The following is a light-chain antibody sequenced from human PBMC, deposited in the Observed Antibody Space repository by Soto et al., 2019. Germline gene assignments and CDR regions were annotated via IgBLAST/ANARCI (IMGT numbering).Light chain of an antibody. CDR1: GSGVGTYSF. CDR3: SSYTYNTAI. CDR2: DVS. Sequence: QSALTQPASVSGSPGQSITISCTGTGSGVGTYSFVSWYQQRPGKAPKLIIYDVSNRPSGVSTRFSGSKSVHTASLTISGLQADDEADYYCSSYTYNTAIFGGGTKLTVL. J-gene: IGLJ2*01. V-gene: IGLV2-14*01.